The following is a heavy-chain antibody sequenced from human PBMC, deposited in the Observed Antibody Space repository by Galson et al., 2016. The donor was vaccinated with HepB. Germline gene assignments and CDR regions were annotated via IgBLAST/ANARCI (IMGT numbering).Heavy chain of an antibody. CDR3: ARSGWTGNFDY. CDR2: ISSDSRYK. Sequence: SLRLSCAASGFSFITYSLNRVRQTPGKGLEWVSSISSDSRYKFYADSLKGRFTISRDNAKNSLYLQVNSLRAEDTGVYYCARSGWTGNFDYWGQGTLVTVSS. D-gene: IGHD3/OR15-3a*01. J-gene: IGHJ4*02. V-gene: IGHV3-21*01. CDR1: GFSFITYS.